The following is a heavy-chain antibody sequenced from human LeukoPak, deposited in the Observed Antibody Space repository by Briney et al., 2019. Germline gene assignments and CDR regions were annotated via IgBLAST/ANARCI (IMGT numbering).Heavy chain of an antibody. D-gene: IGHD3-3*01. CDR2: MNPNSGNT. V-gene: IGHV1-8*01. CDR1: GYTFTSYD. Sequence: ASVKVSCKASGYTFTSYDINWVRQATGQGLEWMGWMNPNSGNTGYAQKFQGRVTMTRNTSISTAYMELSSLRSEDTAVYYCARGYVPRGLRDLFIFGVVSSNWFDPWGQGTQVTVSS. CDR3: ARGYVPRGLRDLFIFGVVSSNWFDP. J-gene: IGHJ5*02.